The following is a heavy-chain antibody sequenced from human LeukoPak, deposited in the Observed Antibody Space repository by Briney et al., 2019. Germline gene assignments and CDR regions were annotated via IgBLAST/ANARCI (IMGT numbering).Heavy chain of an antibody. D-gene: IGHD3-16*02. Sequence: ASVKVSCKASGYTFTSYGISWVRQAPGQGLEWMGWISAYNGNTNYAQKLQGRVTMTTDTSTSTAYMELRSLRSDDTAAYYCARDFPHYDYVWGSYRPLMNDAFDIWGQGTMVTVSS. J-gene: IGHJ3*02. CDR2: ISAYNGNT. CDR3: ARDFPHYDYVWGSYRPLMNDAFDI. CDR1: GYTFTSYG. V-gene: IGHV1-18*01.